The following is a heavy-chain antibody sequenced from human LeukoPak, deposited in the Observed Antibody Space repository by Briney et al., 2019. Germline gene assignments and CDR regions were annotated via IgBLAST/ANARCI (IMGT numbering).Heavy chain of an antibody. CDR1: GFIFSTYA. V-gene: IGHV3-23*01. J-gene: IGHJ3*02. CDR3: ATGPSSGWSYAFDI. D-gene: IGHD6-19*01. CDR2: ISGSTGTT. Sequence: RPGGSLRLSCAASGFIFSTYAMSWVRQAPGKGLEWVSAISGSTGTTYYADSVKGRFTISRDNSKNTLYLQMNSLRAGDSAVYYCATGPSSGWSYAFDIWGQGTIVTVSS.